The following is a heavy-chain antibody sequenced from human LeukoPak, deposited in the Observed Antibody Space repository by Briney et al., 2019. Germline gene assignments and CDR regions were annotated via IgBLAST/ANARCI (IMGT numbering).Heavy chain of an antibody. J-gene: IGHJ6*02. Sequence: PGRSLRLSCAASGFTFDDYAMHWVRQAPGKGLEWVSGISWNSGSIGYADSVKGRFTISRDNAKNSLYLQMNSLRAEDTALYYCAKDIDSYGLNGMDVWGQGTTVTVSS. CDR1: GFTFDDYA. D-gene: IGHD5-18*01. CDR2: ISWNSGSI. CDR3: AKDIDSYGLNGMDV. V-gene: IGHV3-9*01.